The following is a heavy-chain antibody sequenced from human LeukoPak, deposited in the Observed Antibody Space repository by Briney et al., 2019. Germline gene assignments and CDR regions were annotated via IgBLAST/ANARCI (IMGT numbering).Heavy chain of an antibody. J-gene: IGHJ4*02. CDR1: GGTFSSYA. CDR3: ARPYCGGDCYRPAVWGFDY. V-gene: IGHV1-69*13. CDR2: IIPSFGTA. Sequence: SVKVSCKASGGTFSSYAISWVRQAPGQGLEWMGGIIPSFGTANYAQKFQGRVTITADESTSTAYMELSSLRSEDTAVYYCARPYCGGDCYRPAVWGFDYWGQGTLVTVSS. D-gene: IGHD2-21*01.